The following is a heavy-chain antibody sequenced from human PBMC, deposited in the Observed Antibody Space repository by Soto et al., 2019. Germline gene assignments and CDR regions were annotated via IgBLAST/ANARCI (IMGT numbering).Heavy chain of an antibody. J-gene: IGHJ4*02. V-gene: IGHV3-74*01. D-gene: IGHD6-19*01. Sequence: EVQLVESGGGLVQPGGSLRLSCAASGFTFSSYWMHWVRQAPGKGLVWVSRINSDGGSTTYADSVKGRFTISRDNAKKTLYLQMNSLRAEDTGVYYCARETSGWYAYWGQGTLVTVSS. CDR1: GFTFSSYW. CDR3: ARETSGWYAY. CDR2: INSDGGST.